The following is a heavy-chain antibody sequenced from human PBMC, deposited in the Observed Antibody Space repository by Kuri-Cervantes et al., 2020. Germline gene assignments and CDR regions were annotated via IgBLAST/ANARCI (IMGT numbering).Heavy chain of an antibody. Sequence: GESLKISCAASGFTFSDYYMSWIRQAPGKGLEWISFISGSGGTTYYADSVKGRFTISRDTSKNTLFLQMTSLRAGDTAVYFCAKVASDRSSLFDHWGRGTRVTGSS. CDR2: ISGSGGTT. CDR1: GFTFSDYY. J-gene: IGHJ4*02. V-gene: IGHV3-11*01. D-gene: IGHD6-6*01. CDR3: AKVASDRSSLFDH.